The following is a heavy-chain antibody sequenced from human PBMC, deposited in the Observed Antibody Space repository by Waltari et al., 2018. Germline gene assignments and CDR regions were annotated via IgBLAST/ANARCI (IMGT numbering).Heavy chain of an antibody. V-gene: IGHV1-8*03. CDR3: ARGSIVATRWAFDI. CDR2: MNPNSGNT. Sequence: QVQMVQSGAEVKKPGASVKVSCKASGYTFTSYDINWVRPATGQGLEWMGWMNPNSGNTGYAQKFQGRVTITRNTSISTAYMELSSLRSEDTAVYYCARGSIVATRWAFDIWGQGTMVTVSS. D-gene: IGHD5-12*01. J-gene: IGHJ3*02. CDR1: GYTFTSYD.